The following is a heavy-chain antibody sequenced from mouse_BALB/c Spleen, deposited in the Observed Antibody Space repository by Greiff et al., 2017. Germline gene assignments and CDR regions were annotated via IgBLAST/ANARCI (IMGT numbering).Heavy chain of an antibody. V-gene: IGHV5-6-4*01. J-gene: IGHJ4*01. CDR1: GFTFSSYT. Sequence: EAQRVESGGGLVKPGGSLKLSCAASGFTFSSYTMSWVRQTPEKRLEWVATISSGGSYTYYPDSVKGRFTISRDNAKNTLYLQMSSLKSEDTAMYYCTRDYGNYAMDYWGQGTSVTVSS. CDR2: ISSGGSYT. CDR3: TRDYGNYAMDY. D-gene: IGHD2-1*01.